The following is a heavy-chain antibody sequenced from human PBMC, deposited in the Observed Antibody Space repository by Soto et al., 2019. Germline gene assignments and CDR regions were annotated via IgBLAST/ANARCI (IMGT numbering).Heavy chain of an antibody. CDR2: ISESSSHI. CDR3: ARDGSKWLKYGYFDL. D-gene: IGHD5-12*01. Sequence: EVQVVESGGGLVKPGGSLRLSCAASGFTFSTYCMNWVRQAPGRGLEWVSYISESSSHIYYADSVKGRFIISRDNAKNAVYLQMNSRRAEDTAVYYCARDGSKWLKYGYFDLWGRGTLVTVSS. J-gene: IGHJ2*01. V-gene: IGHV3-21*01. CDR1: GFTFSTYC.